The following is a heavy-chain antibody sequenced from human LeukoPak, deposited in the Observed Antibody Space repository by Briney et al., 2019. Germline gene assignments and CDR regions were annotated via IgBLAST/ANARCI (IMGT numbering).Heavy chain of an antibody. V-gene: IGHV4-59*13. CDR1: GGSISSYY. CDR2: IYYSGST. J-gene: IGHJ4*02. CDR3: AREGF. Sequence: TSETLSLTCTVSGGSISSYYWSWIRQPPGKGLEWIGYIYYSGSTNYNPSLKSRVTISVDTSKNQFSLKLSSVTAADTAVYYCAREGFWGQGTLVTVSS.